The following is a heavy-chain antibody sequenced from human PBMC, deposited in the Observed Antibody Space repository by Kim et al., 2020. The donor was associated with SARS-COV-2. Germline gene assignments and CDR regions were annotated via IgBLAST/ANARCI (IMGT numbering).Heavy chain of an antibody. CDR2: ISWNSASI. V-gene: IGHV3-9*01. CDR3: AKAPYDDYYVHY. D-gene: IGHD3-3*01. Sequence: GGSLRLSCVASGFTFGDYAMHWVRQAPGKGLEWVSGISWNSASIGYPDSVKGRFIISRDNAKNSLYLQMNSLRPEDTALYYCAKAPYDDYYVHYWGQGTLGTVSS. J-gene: IGHJ4*02. CDR1: GFTFGDYA.